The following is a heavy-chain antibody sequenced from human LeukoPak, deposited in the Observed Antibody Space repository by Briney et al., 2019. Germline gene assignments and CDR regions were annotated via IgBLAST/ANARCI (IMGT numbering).Heavy chain of an antibody. CDR3: ARGAEKSRRYFDY. Sequence: PGGSLRLSCAASGFTFSSYWMSWVRQAPGKGLEWVSYISSSSSYTNYADSVKGRFTISRDNAKNSLYLQMNSLRAEDTAVYYCARGAEKSRRYFDYWGQGTLVTVSS. CDR2: ISSSSSYT. V-gene: IGHV3-11*05. J-gene: IGHJ4*02. CDR1: GFTFSSYW.